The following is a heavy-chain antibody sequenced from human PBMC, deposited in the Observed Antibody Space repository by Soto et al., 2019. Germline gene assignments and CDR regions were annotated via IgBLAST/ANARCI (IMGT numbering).Heavy chain of an antibody. CDR3: GREWRFEENCDFWSGYYKPSDYYCYMDV. CDR1: GFTFSSYS. CDR2: ISSSSSYI. V-gene: IGHV3-21*01. D-gene: IGHD3-3*01. Sequence: EVQLVESGGGLVKPGGSLRLSCAASGFTFSSYSMKWVRQAPGKGLEWVSSISSSSSYIYYADSVKGRFTISRDNAQYSLYLQRNSLRAEDMAVYYCGREWRFEENCDFWSGYYKPSDYYCYMDVLGKGTTGTGSS. J-gene: IGHJ6*03.